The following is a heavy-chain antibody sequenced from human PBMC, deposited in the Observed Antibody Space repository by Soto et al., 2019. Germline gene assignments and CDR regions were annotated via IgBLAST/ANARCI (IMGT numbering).Heavy chain of an antibody. CDR1: GGSISSSSYY. D-gene: IGHD4-17*01. CDR2: IYYSGST. Sequence: PSETLSLTCTVSGGSISSSSYYWGWIRQPPGKGLEWIGSIYYSGSTYYNPSLKSRVTISVDTSKNQFSLKLSSETAADTAVYFCASPLDVRGVTTDYYYYMDVWGKGTTVT. V-gene: IGHV4-39*01. J-gene: IGHJ6*03. CDR3: ASPLDVRGVTTDYYYYMDV.